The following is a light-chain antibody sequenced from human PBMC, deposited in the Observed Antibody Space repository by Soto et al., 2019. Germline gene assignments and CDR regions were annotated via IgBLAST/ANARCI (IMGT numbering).Light chain of an antibody. V-gene: IGKV3-15*01. CDR1: QSVTYN. CDR2: GAF. J-gene: IGKJ4*01. CDR3: QQYKNWPPLN. Sequence: EIVMTQSPATLSVSPGETATLSCRASQSVTYNLAWYQQKPGQGPRLLIYGAFTRATGIPDRFSGSGAGTEFTLTISSLQSADFAVYYCQQYKNWPPLNFGGGTKVEIK.